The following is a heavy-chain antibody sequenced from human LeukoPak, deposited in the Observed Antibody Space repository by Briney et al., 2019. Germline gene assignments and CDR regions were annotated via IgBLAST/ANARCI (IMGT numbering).Heavy chain of an antibody. CDR2: IIPIFGTA. Sequence: GASVKVSCKASGGTFSSYAISWVRQAPGQGLEWMGGIIPIFGTANYAQKFQGRVTITADKSTSTAYMELSSPRSEDAAVYYCASGDYVGIAADYWGQGTLVTVSS. J-gene: IGHJ4*02. CDR3: ASGDYVGIAADY. V-gene: IGHV1-69*06. CDR1: GGTFSSYA. D-gene: IGHD4-17*01.